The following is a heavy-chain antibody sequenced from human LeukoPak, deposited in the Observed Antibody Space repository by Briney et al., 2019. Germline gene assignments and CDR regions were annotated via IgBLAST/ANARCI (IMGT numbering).Heavy chain of an antibody. CDR2: ISGSGGST. V-gene: IGHV3-23*01. Sequence: PGGSLRLSCAASGFTFSSYAMSWVRQAPGKGLEWVSAISGSGGSTYYADSVKGRFTISRDNSKNTLYLQMNSLRAEDTAVYYCAKSYYYDSSGYPTGYFDYWGQGTLVTVSS. CDR3: AKSYYYDSSGYPTGYFDY. CDR1: GFTFSSYA. D-gene: IGHD3-22*01. J-gene: IGHJ4*02.